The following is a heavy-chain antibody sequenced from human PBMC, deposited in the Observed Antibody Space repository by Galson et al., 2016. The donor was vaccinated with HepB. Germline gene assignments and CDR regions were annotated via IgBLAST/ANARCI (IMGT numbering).Heavy chain of an antibody. V-gene: IGHV3-7*01. J-gene: IGHJ4*02. CDR3: AREGAGGFDY. CDR2: IKQDGSDR. CDR1: GFSFSDYW. Sequence: SLRLSCAASGFSFSDYWMSWVRQAPGKGLEWVANIKQDGSDRSYLDSVKGRFTISRDNAKNSLYLEMHNLGAEDTATYYCAREGAGGFDYWGQGTLVTVSS.